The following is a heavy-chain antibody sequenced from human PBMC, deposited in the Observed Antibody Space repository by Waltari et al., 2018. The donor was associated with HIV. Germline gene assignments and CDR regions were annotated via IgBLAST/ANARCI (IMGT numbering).Heavy chain of an antibody. CDR1: GGSISSRGYY. J-gene: IGHJ4*02. V-gene: IGHV4-31*03. Sequence: QVQLQESGPGLVKPSQPLSLTCTVSGGSISSRGYYWSWIRQHPGKGLEWIGYIYYSGSTYYNPSLKSRVTISVDTSKNQFSLKLSSVTAADTAVYYCARDKDSSGYHFDYWGQGTLVTVSS. CDR3: ARDKDSSGYHFDY. CDR2: IYYSGST. D-gene: IGHD3-22*01.